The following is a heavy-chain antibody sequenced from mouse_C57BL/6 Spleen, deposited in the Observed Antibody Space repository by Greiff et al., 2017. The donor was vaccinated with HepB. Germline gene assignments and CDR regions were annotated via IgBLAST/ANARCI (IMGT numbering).Heavy chain of an antibody. Sequence: EVKLMESGGGLVKPGGSLKLSCAASGFTFSSYTMSWVRQTPEKRLEWVATISGGGGNTYYPDSVKGRFTISRDNAKNTLYLQMSSLRSEDTALYYCARRGLHWGYFDYWGQGTTLTVSS. CDR1: GFTFSSYT. CDR2: ISGGGGNT. D-gene: IGHD4-1*01. CDR3: ARRGLHWGYFDY. V-gene: IGHV5-9*01. J-gene: IGHJ2*01.